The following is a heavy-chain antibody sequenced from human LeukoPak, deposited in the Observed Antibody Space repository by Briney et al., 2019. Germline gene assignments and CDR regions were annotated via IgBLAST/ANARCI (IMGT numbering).Heavy chain of an antibody. CDR2: IYYSGST. CDR1: GGSISSYY. J-gene: IGHJ5*02. D-gene: IGHD2-15*01. Sequence: SQTLSLTCTVSGGSISSYYWSWIRQPPGKGLDWIGYIYYSGSTNYNPSLKSRVTISVDTSKNQFSLKLSSVTAADTAVYYCARDRCSGGSCYDWFDPWGQGTLVTVSS. CDR3: ARDRCSGGSCYDWFDP. V-gene: IGHV4-59*01.